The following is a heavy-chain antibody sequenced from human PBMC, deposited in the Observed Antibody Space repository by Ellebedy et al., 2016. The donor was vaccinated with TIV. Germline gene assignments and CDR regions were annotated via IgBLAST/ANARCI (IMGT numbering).Heavy chain of an antibody. D-gene: IGHD3-10*01. Sequence: GGSLRLSCAASGFTFSSYSMDWVRQAPGKGLEWVSSIRGSGGTTYNADSVKGRFTISRDNSNNMLYLQMNSLRAEDTAVYYCAKASLYGSGGVDYWGQGTLVTVSS. J-gene: IGHJ4*02. CDR2: IRGSGGTT. CDR3: AKASLYGSGGVDY. CDR1: GFTFSSYS. V-gene: IGHV3-23*01.